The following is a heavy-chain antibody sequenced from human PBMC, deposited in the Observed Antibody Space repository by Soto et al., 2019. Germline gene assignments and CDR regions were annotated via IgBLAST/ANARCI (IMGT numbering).Heavy chain of an antibody. J-gene: IGHJ4*02. Sequence: GGSLRLSCAASGFTFSNYEMNWVRQAPGKGLEWISYISSRGTVKYHADSVKGRFTISSDNSKNTLFLQMNNLRAEDTAVYYCARVTTFYDILTSSYALNYFDYWGQGTRVTVSS. CDR2: ISSRGTVK. D-gene: IGHD3-9*01. V-gene: IGHV3-48*03. CDR1: GFTFSNYE. CDR3: ARVTTFYDILTSSYALNYFDY.